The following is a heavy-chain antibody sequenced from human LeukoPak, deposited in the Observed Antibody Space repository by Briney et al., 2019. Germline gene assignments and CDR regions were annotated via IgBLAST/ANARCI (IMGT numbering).Heavy chain of an antibody. J-gene: IGHJ6*03. V-gene: IGHV1-8*03. CDR1: GYTFTSYY. CDR3: ARGPTYYDFWSGYWDYYYYMDV. CDR2: MNPNSGNT. Sequence: ASVKVSCKAFGYTFTSYYINWVRQATGQGLAWMGWMNPNSGNTGYAQKFQGRVTITRNTSISTAYMELSSLRSEDTAVYYCARGPTYYDFWSGYWDYYYYMDVWGKGTTVTVSS. D-gene: IGHD3-3*01.